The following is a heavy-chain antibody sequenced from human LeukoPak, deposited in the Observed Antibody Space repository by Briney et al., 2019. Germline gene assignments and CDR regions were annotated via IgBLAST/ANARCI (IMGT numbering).Heavy chain of an antibody. CDR1: GGSISGSSYY. CDR2: INHSGST. V-gene: IGHV4-39*07. D-gene: IGHD1-26*01. CDR3: ARSSLVGATRAFDY. Sequence: PSETLSLTCTVFGGSISGSSYYWSWIRQPPGKGLEWIGEINHSGSTNYNPSLKSRVTISVDTSKNQFSLKLSSVTAADTAVYYCARSSLVGATRAFDYWGQGTLVTVSS. J-gene: IGHJ4*02.